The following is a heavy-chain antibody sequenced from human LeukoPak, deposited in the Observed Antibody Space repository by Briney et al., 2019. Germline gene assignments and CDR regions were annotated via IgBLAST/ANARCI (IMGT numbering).Heavy chain of an antibody. J-gene: IGHJ4*02. Sequence: SETLSLTCTVSGASISSYYWSWIRQPPGKGLEWIASRHYRGTTNYNPSLESRVTISVDTSRKQFSLKLSSVTAADTAVYYCANSANYGDNSGYFDYWGQGTLVTVSS. V-gene: IGHV4-59*01. CDR2: RHYRGTT. CDR1: GASISSYY. CDR3: ANSANYGDNSGYFDY. D-gene: IGHD4-23*01.